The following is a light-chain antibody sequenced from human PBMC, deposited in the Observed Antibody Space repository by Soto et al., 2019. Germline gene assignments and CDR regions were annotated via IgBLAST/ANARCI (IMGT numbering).Light chain of an antibody. CDR3: QQSYNTPVT. J-gene: IGKJ1*01. V-gene: IGKV1-39*01. Sequence: DIQVTQSPSSLSASLGDRVTITCRASPSISTSLNWLQQKPGKAPKLLIFGASSLQPGVPSRFSGSGSGTDFTLTISSLQREDFATYYCQQSYNTPVTFGQGTKVEV. CDR2: GAS. CDR1: PSISTS.